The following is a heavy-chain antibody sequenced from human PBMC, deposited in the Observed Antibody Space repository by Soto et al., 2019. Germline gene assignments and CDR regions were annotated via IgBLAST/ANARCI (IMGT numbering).Heavy chain of an antibody. Sequence: PSETLSLPVGLSGGTVASIHWWSWVRQSPGGGLEWLGNVYHTGDTNLNPSLQSRATISVDKSNDQFSLRLNSLTAADTAVYTVAREVGTAAGNNYFDPWGPGTMVTVSS. CDR2: VYHTGDT. CDR3: AREVGTAAGNNYFDP. V-gene: IGHV4-4*02. D-gene: IGHD2-8*02. CDR1: GGTVASIHW. J-gene: IGHJ5*02.